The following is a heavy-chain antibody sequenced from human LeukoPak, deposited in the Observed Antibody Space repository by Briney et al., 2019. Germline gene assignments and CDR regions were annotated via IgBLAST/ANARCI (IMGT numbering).Heavy chain of an antibody. CDR2: INAGNGNT. V-gene: IGHV1-3*01. CDR1: GYTFTSCA. CDR3: ARDDDYYYGMDV. Sequence: ASVKVSCTASGYTFTSCAMHWVRQAPGQRLEWMGWINAGNGNTKYSQKFQGRVTITRDTSASTAYMELSSLRSEDTAVYYCARDDDYYYGMDVWGQGTTVTVSS. J-gene: IGHJ6*02.